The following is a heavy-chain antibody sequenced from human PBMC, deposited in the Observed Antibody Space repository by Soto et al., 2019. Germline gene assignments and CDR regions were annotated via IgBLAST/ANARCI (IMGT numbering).Heavy chain of an antibody. J-gene: IGHJ6*03. CDR3: ARDQIKRGSAGYYYYMDV. CDR1: GGSISGYY. CDR2: ISYSGVT. Sequence: QVQLQESGPGLVKPSETLSLTCTVSGGSISGYYWSWIRQPPGKGLEWIGYISYSGVTNYSPSLKSRVTISVDTSKNQFSLKLSSVTAVDTALYYCARDQIKRGSAGYYYYMDVWGNGTTVTVSS. D-gene: IGHD5-12*01. V-gene: IGHV4-59*01.